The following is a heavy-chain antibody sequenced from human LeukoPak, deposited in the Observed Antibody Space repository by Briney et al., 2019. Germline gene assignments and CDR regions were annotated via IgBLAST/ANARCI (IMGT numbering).Heavy chain of an antibody. J-gene: IGHJ4*02. CDR3: AKAPTYYYDSSGYPFDY. CDR1: GFTFDDYA. CDR2: ISWNSGSI. V-gene: IGHV3-9*01. Sequence: PGRSLRLSCAASGFTFDDYAMHWVRRAPGKGLEWVSGISWNSGSIGYADSVKGRFTISRDNAKNSLYLQMNSLRAEDTALYYCAKAPTYYYDSSGYPFDYWGQGTLVTVSS. D-gene: IGHD3-22*01.